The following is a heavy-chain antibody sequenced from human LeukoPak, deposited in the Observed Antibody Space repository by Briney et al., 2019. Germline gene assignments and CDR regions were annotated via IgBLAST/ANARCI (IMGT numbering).Heavy chain of an antibody. CDR3: ARGEYYFDY. J-gene: IGHJ4*02. CDR1: GFTFSSDS. Sequence: GGSLRLSCAASGFTFSSDSMNWVRQAPGKGLECISYISSSGRTIYYADSLKGRFTVSRDNAKNSLYLRMNNLRAEDTAVYYCARGEYYFDYWGQGTLVTVSS. V-gene: IGHV3-48*04. CDR2: ISSSGRTI.